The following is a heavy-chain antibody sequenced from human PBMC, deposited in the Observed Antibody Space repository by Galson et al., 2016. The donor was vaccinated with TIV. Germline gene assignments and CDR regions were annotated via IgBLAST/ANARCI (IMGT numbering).Heavy chain of an antibody. Sequence: QSGAEVKNPGASVKVSCKASGGTFSSYAISWVRQAPGQGLEWMGRIIGIFGSPNYAQKFKGRVTISADKFPSTAYMELSNLRSGDTAVYYCARGGGYYDSSGYNVWGQGTLVTVSS. CDR3: ARGGGYYDSSGYNV. CDR2: IIGIFGSP. V-gene: IGHV1-69*06. J-gene: IGHJ4*02. D-gene: IGHD3-22*01. CDR1: GGTFSSYA.